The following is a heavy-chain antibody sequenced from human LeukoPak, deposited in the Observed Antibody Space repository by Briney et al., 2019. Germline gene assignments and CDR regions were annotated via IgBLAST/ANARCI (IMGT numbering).Heavy chain of an antibody. V-gene: IGHV7-4-1*02. CDR2: INTNTGNP. CDR1: GYTFTSYA. Sequence: ASVKVSCTASGYTFTSYAINWVRQAPGQGLEWMGWINTNTGNPTYAQGFTGRFVFSLDTSVSTAYLQISSLKAEDTAVYYCARVKRAAARTLLYWGQGTLVTVPS. J-gene: IGHJ4*02. D-gene: IGHD6-13*01. CDR3: ARVKRAAARTLLY.